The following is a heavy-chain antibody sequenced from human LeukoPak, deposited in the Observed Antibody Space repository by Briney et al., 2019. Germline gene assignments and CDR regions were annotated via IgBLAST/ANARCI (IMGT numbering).Heavy chain of an antibody. Sequence: SETLSLTCTVSGGSISSGDYYWSWIRQPPGKGLEWIGYIYYGGSTSLTPSLKSRVTISVDTSKNQFSLKLSSVTAADTAVYYCARVYYGSESSSYFDYWAREPWSPSPQ. J-gene: IGHJ4*02. CDR2: IYYGGST. V-gene: IGHV4-30-4*01. D-gene: IGHD3-10*01. CDR3: ARVYYGSESSSYFDY. CDR1: GGSISSGDYY.